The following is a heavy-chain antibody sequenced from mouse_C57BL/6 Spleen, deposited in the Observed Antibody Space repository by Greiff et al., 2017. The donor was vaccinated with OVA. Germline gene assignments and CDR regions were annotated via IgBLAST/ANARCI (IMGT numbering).Heavy chain of an antibody. CDR1: GFTFSSYA. CDR2: ISDGGSYT. CDR3: AREPLLMDFDY. D-gene: IGHD1-1*01. J-gene: IGHJ2*01. V-gene: IGHV5-4*01. Sequence: DVQLQESGGGLVKPGGSLKLSCAASGFTFSSYAMYWVRQTPEKRLEWVATISDGGSYTYYPDNVKGRFTISRDNAKNNLYLQMSHLKSEDTAMYYCAREPLLMDFDYWGQGTTLTVSS.